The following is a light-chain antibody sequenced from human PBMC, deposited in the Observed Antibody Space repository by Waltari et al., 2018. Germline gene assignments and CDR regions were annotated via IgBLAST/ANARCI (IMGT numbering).Light chain of an antibody. J-gene: IGLJ2*01. CDR1: SSNIGSNT. Sequence: QSVLTQPPSASGTPGQRVTISCSGSSSNIGSNTVSWYQRLPGTTPKLLIYNNHHRPSGVPARFSGSKSGTSASLAVGGLQSEDEADYCCAAWDDRLNGPVFGGGTKLTVL. CDR3: AAWDDRLNGPV. CDR2: NNH. V-gene: IGLV1-44*01.